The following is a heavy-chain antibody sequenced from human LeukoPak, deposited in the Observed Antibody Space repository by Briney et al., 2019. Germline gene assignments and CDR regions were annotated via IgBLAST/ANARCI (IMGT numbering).Heavy chain of an antibody. CDR3: ARGPSSGLYIQR. V-gene: IGHV4-61*02. CDR1: GGSISSGSYY. D-gene: IGHD1-26*01. CDR2: IYTGGNN. J-gene: IGHJ1*01. Sequence: PSQTLSLTCTVSGGSISSGSYYWSWIRQRAGVGLEWIVRIYTGGNNNYNPSLKGGVTISVDTSKNQFSLKLSSVTAADTAVYYCARGPSSGLYIQRWGQGTLVTVSS.